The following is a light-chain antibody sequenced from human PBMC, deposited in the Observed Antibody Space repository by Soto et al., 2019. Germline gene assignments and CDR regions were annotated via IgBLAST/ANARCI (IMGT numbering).Light chain of an antibody. J-gene: IGLJ3*02. Sequence: QSVLTQRPSLSGTPGQRVTISCSGSNSNIGRYSVNWYQHFPGTAPKILIYSDDERPSGAPDRFSGHKSGTSASLAISALQSKDDAESYFAAWDDNLNGPLFGGGPKLTVL. CDR1: NSNIGRYS. CDR2: SDD. CDR3: AAWDDNLNGPL. V-gene: IGLV1-44*01.